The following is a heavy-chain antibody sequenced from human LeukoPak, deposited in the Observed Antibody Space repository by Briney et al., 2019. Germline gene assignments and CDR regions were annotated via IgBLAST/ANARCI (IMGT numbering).Heavy chain of an antibody. D-gene: IGHD2-2*01. CDR3: ARPAKGAYYYYYMDV. CDR2: ISTYNGNT. J-gene: IGHJ6*03. V-gene: IGHV1-18*01. Sequence: ASVKVSCKASDYTLLTYGITWVRQGPGQGLEWMGCISTYNGNTHYAQKLQGRVTMTTDTSTRTAYMELRSLTSNDTGIYYCARPAKGAYYYYYMDVWGRGTTVTVSS. CDR1: DYTLLTYG.